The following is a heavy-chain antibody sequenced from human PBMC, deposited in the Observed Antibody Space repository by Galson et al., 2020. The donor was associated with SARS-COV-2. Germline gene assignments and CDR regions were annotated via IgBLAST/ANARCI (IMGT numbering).Heavy chain of an antibody. V-gene: IGHV3-48*03. J-gene: IGHJ6*02. D-gene: IGHD2-2*02. Sequence: GGSLRLSCAASGFTFSSYEMNWVRQAPGKGLEWVSYISSSGSTIYYADSVKGRFTISRDNAKNSLYLQMNSLRAEDTAVYYCARDTAVPAAILWENYYYGMDVWGQGTTVTVSS. CDR3: ARDTAVPAAILWENYYYGMDV. CDR1: GFTFSSYE. CDR2: ISSSGSTI.